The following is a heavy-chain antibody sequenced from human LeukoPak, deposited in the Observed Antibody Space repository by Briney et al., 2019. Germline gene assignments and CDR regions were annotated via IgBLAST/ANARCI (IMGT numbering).Heavy chain of an antibody. CDR1: SGSIGSSSNY. J-gene: IGHJ5*02. CDR3: ARASFNVVFGNWFDP. V-gene: IGHV4-39*01. D-gene: IGHD2-8*01. CDR2: VYYSRST. Sequence: SETLSLTCAVSSGSIGSSSNYWGWIRQAPGKGLEWIGNVYYSRSTFYNPSLKSRVTISVDTSKNQFSLKLRSVTAADTAIYYCARASFNVVFGNWFDPWGQGTLVTVSS.